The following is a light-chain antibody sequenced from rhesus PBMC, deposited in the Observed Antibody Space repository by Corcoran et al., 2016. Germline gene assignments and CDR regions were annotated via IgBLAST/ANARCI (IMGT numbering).Light chain of an antibody. CDR2: KAS. CDR3: QQYSSSPWT. Sequence: DIQMTQSPSSLSASVGDTVTITCRASQSISNWLAWYQQKPGKSPKLLIYKASSLKGGVPSRFSGGGSGTDFTLTISSLQSEDFATYYCQQYSSSPWTFGQGTKVEIK. V-gene: IGKV1-22*01. CDR1: QSISNW. J-gene: IGKJ1*01.